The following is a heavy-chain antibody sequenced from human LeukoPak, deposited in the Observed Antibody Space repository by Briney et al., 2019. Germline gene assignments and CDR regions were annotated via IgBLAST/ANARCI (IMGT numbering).Heavy chain of an antibody. Sequence: PSQSLSLTCTVSGASITICWGWSRQPPGKELEWIGYSFYSGSTKYNTSLKSRVSMSIDTSKNMFSLKVNSVTAADTAVYYCVRHRTVIRGLIAYYYYVDVWGKGTTVTVSS. V-gene: IGHV4-59*08. CDR1: GASITIC. J-gene: IGHJ6*03. CDR3: VRHRTVIRGLIAYYYYVDV. D-gene: IGHD3-10*01. CDR2: SFYSGST.